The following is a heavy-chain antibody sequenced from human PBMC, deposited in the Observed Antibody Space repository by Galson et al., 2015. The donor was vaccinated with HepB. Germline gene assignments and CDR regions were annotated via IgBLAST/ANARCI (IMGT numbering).Heavy chain of an antibody. V-gene: IGHV4-59*08. CDR1: GGSISSYY. CDR2: IYYSGST. CDR3: AVTYSSGWYHINY. J-gene: IGHJ4*02. Sequence: SETLSLTCTVSGGSISSYYWSWIRQPPGKGLEWIGYIYYSGSTNYNPSLKSRVTISVDTSKNQFSLKLSSVTAADTAVYYCAVTYSSGWYHINYWGQGTLATVSS. D-gene: IGHD6-19*01.